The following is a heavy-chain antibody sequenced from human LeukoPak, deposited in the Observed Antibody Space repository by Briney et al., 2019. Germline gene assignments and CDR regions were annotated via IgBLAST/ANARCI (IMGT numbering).Heavy chain of an antibody. D-gene: IGHD3-22*01. CDR1: GFTFSTYL. CDR2: ISYDGTSK. V-gene: IGHV3-30*04. J-gene: IGHJ4*02. CDR3: ARAYYYDSSGYYYDYFDY. Sequence: PGGSLRLSCAASGFTFSTYLMHWVRQAPGKGLEWVAFISYDGTSKYYADSVKGRFTISRDNAKNTLYLQMNSLRAEDTAVYYCARAYYYDSSGYYYDYFDYWGQGTLVAVSS.